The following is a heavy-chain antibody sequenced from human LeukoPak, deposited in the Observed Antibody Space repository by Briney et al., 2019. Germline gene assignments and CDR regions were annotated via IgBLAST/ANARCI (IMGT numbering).Heavy chain of an antibody. J-gene: IGHJ4*02. CDR1: GFPFSAYW. V-gene: IGHV3-23*01. CDR2: ISGSGGST. Sequence: GGSLRLSCAASGFPFSAYWVHWVRQAPGKGLEWVSAISGSGGSTYYADSVKGRFTISRDNSKNTLYLQMNSLRAEDTAVYYCAKLDRYCSGGSCDTLFDYWGQGTLVTVSS. D-gene: IGHD2-15*01. CDR3: AKLDRYCSGGSCDTLFDY.